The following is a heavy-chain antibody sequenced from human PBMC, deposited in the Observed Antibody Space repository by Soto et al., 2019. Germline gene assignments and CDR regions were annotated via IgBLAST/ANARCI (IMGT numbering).Heavy chain of an antibody. CDR2: IKSKTDGGTT. Sequence: EVQLVESGGGLVKPGGSLRLSCAASGFTFSNAWMNWVRQAPGKGLEWVGRIKSKTDGGTTDYAAPVKGRFTISRDDSXNTPYLQMNSLKTEDTAVYYCTTGLIQLWLNWFDPWGQGTLVTVSS. CDR3: TTGLIQLWLNWFDP. V-gene: IGHV3-15*07. J-gene: IGHJ5*02. CDR1: GFTFSNAW. D-gene: IGHD5-18*01.